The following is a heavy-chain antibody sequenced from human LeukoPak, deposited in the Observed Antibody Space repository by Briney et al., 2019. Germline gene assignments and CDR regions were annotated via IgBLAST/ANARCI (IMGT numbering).Heavy chain of an antibody. D-gene: IGHD1-26*01. Sequence: GGSLRLSCAASGFTFSSYGMHWVRQAPGKGLEWVAVIWCDGSNKYYADSVKGRFTISRDNSKNTLYLQMNSLRAEDTAVYYCARDPRGSYYYYWGQGTLVTVSS. CDR1: GFTFSSYG. V-gene: IGHV3-33*01. CDR3: ARDPRGSYYYY. J-gene: IGHJ4*02. CDR2: IWCDGSNK.